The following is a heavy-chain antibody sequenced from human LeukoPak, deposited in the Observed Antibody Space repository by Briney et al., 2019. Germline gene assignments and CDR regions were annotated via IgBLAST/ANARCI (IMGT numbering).Heavy chain of an antibody. D-gene: IGHD4-17*01. V-gene: IGHV1-2*02. CDR1: GYTFTGYY. CDR2: INPNSGGT. Sequence: ASVKVSCKASGYTFTGYYMHWVRQAPGQGLEWMGWINPNSGGTNYAQKFQGRVTMTRDTSISTAYMELSRLRSDDTAVYYCAGTNKIYGDYLKNFDYWGQGTLVTVSS. J-gene: IGHJ4*02. CDR3: AGTNKIYGDYLKNFDY.